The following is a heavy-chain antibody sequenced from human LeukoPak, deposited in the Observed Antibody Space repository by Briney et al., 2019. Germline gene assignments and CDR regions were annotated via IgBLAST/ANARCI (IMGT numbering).Heavy chain of an antibody. J-gene: IGHJ4*02. Sequence: GGSLRLSCAASGFTFRDFSMHWVRQAPGKGLEWVSLVSGDGGVTHYVDSVKGRFTISRDNSKNSLYLQMSSLRVEDTAFYYCAEGNNSLSFNFDYWGQGTLVTVSS. D-gene: IGHD2/OR15-2a*01. CDR3: AEGNNSLSFNFDY. CDR2: VSGDGGVT. V-gene: IGHV3-43*02. CDR1: GFTFRDFS.